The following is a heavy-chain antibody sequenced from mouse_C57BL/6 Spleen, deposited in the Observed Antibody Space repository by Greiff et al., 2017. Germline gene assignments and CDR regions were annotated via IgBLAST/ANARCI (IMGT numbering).Heavy chain of an antibody. CDR3: ARSFGDYDDYYAMDY. Sequence: VQLQQSGPELVKPGDSVKISCKASGYSFTGYFMNWVMQSHGKSLEWIGRINPYNGDTFYNQKFKGKATLTVDKSSSKAHMELRSLTSEDSAVYYCARSFGDYDDYYAMDYWGQGTSVTVSS. V-gene: IGHV1-20*01. D-gene: IGHD2-4*01. J-gene: IGHJ4*01. CDR2: INPYNGDT. CDR1: GYSFTGYF.